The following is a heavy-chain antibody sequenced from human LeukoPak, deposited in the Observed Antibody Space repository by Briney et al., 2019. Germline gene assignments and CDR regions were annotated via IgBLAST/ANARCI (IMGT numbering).Heavy chain of an antibody. Sequence: ASGTLSLTCTMSGDSISNSMLWSWVRQPPGKGLEWVGEKYRSGTTNYNPYLKSRVTISTDNSKNQVSLELNSVTAADTAVYFCARLKDFTGKEYYFFDLWGRGTLVTVSS. CDR1: GDSISNSML. V-gene: IGHV4-4*02. D-gene: IGHD2/OR15-2a*01. J-gene: IGHJ2*01. CDR3: ARLKDFTGKEYYFFDL. CDR2: KYRSGTT.